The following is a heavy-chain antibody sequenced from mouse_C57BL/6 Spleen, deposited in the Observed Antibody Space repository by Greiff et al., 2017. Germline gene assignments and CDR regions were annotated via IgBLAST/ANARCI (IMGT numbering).Heavy chain of an antibody. CDR2: ISSGGSYT. Sequence: EVQLVESGGDLVKPGGSLKLSCAASGFTFSSYGMSWVRQTPDKRLEWVATISSGGSYTYYPDSVKGRFTISRDNAKNTLYLQMSSLKSEDTAMYYCARQGYGSSLYFDYWGQGTTLTVSS. D-gene: IGHD1-1*01. V-gene: IGHV5-6*01. CDR1: GFTFSSYG. J-gene: IGHJ2*01. CDR3: ARQGYGSSLYFDY.